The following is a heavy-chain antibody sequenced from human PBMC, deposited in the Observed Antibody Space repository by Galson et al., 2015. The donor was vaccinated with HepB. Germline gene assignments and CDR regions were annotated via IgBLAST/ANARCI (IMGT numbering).Heavy chain of an antibody. CDR2: ISYDGSNK. CDR1: GFTFSSYA. Sequence: SLRLSCAASGFTFSSYAMHWVRQAPGKGLEWVAVISYDGSNKYYADSVKGRFTISRDNSKNTLYLQMNSLRAEDTAVYYCAREGITMVRVVLYYYYGMDVWGQGTTVTVSS. D-gene: IGHD3-10*01. V-gene: IGHV3-30-3*01. J-gene: IGHJ6*02. CDR3: AREGITMVRVVLYYYYGMDV.